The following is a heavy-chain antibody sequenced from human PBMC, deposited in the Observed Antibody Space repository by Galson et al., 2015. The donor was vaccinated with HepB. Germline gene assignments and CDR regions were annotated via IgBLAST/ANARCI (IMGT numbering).Heavy chain of an antibody. CDR2: ITPIFGTA. Sequence: SVKVSCKASGGTFSSYAISWVRQAPGQGLEWMGGITPIFGTANYAQKFQGRVTITADESTSTAYMELSSLRSEDTAVYYCARVEVPAARYYYMDVWGKGTTVTVSS. D-gene: IGHD2-2*01. V-gene: IGHV1-69*13. J-gene: IGHJ6*03. CDR3: ARVEVPAARYYYMDV. CDR1: GGTFSSYA.